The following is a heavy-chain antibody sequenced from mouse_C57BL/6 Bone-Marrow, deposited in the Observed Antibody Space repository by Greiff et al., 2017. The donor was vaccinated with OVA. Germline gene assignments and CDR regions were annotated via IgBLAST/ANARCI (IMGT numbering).Heavy chain of an antibody. J-gene: IGHJ2*01. CDR3: ARSQNWDVGY. CDR2: IRNKANGYTT. Sequence: EVMLVESGGGLVQPGGSLSLSCAASGFTFTDYYMSWVRQPPGKALEWLGFIRNKANGYTTEYSASVKGRFTISRDNSQSILYLQMNALRAEDSATYYCARSQNWDVGYWGQGTTLTVSS. D-gene: IGHD4-1*01. V-gene: IGHV7-3*01. CDR1: GFTFTDYY.